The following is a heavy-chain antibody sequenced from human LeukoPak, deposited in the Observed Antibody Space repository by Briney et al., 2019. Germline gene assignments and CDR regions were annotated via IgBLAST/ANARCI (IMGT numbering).Heavy chain of an antibody. J-gene: IGHJ6*03. CDR2: ISTSGST. Sequence: SQTLSLTCTVSGGSISSGTYYWNWLRRPAGKGLEWIGRISTSGSTNYNPSLKSRVTISVDTSKNQFSLKLGSVTAADTAVYYCARGTRRRFLEWFETLSGYYYYMDVWGKGTTVTVSS. V-gene: IGHV4-61*02. CDR1: GGSISSGTYY. CDR3: ARGTRRRFLEWFETLSGYYYYMDV. D-gene: IGHD3-3*01.